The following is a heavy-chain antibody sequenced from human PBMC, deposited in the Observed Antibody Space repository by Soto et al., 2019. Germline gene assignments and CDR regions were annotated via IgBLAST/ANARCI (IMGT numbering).Heavy chain of an antibody. J-gene: IGHJ5*02. CDR1: GYTFTSYG. D-gene: IGHD5-12*01. CDR3: ARGEESGYDYFPGLDWFDP. V-gene: IGHV1-18*01. Sequence: QVQLVQSGAEVKKPGASVEVSCKASGYTFTSYGISWVRQAPGQGLEWMGWISAYNGNTNYAQKLQGRVTMTTDTSTSTAYMELRSLRSDDTAVYYCARGEESGYDYFPGLDWFDPWGQGTLVTVSS. CDR2: ISAYNGNT.